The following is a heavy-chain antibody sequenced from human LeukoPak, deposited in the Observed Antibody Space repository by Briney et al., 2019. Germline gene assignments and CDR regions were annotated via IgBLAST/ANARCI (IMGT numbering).Heavy chain of an antibody. Sequence: SGPTLVKPTQTLTLTCTFSGFSLSTSGVGVGWIRQPPGNALEWLALIYWDDDKRYSPSLKSRLTITNDTSKNQVVLTMTNMDPVDTATYYCAHSRRTYYYDSSGFDYWGQGTLVTVSS. V-gene: IGHV2-5*02. CDR1: GFSLSTSGVG. CDR3: AHSRRTYYYDSSGFDY. J-gene: IGHJ4*02. D-gene: IGHD3-22*01. CDR2: IYWDDDK.